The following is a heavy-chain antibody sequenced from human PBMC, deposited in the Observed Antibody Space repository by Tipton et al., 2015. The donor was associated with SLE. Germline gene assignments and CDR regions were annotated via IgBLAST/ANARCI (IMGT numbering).Heavy chain of an antibody. Sequence: LRLSCTVSGGSISSYYWSWIRQPAGKGLEWIGRIYTSGSTNYNPPLKSRVTMSVDTSKNQFSLKLSSVTAADTAVYYCAREPAPGDYYYYYGMDVWGQGTTVTVSS. CDR2: IYTSGST. CDR3: AREPAPGDYYYYYGMDV. CDR1: GGSISSYY. D-gene: IGHD1-26*01. J-gene: IGHJ6*02. V-gene: IGHV4-4*07.